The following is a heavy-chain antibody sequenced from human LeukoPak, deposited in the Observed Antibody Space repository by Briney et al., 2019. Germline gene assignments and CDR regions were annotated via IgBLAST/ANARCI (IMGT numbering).Heavy chain of an antibody. CDR3: ARDRDSGSSSNRYFFDF. Sequence: SETLSLTCTVSGDSISSYYWSWVRRPAGKGLEWIGRIFTSGSTNYNPSLKSRVTMSVDTSKNQFSLKLTSVTAADTAVYYCARDRDSGSSSNRYFFDFWGQGTLVTVSS. J-gene: IGHJ4*02. D-gene: IGHD1-26*01. CDR2: IFTSGST. CDR1: GDSISSYY. V-gene: IGHV4-4*07.